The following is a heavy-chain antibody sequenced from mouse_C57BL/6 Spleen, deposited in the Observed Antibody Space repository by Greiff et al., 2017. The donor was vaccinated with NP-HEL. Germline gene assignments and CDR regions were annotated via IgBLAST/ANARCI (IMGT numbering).Heavy chain of an antibody. Sequence: QVQLKQSGPGLVAPSQSLSITCTVSGFSLTSYGVHWVRQPPGKGLEWLVVIWSDGSTTYNSALKSRLSISKDNSKSQVFLKMNSLQTDDTAMYYCARQGVYDYENAMDYWGQGTSVTVSS. V-gene: IGHV2-6-1*01. D-gene: IGHD2-4*01. J-gene: IGHJ4*01. CDR1: GFSLTSYG. CDR2: IWSDGST. CDR3: ARQGVYDYENAMDY.